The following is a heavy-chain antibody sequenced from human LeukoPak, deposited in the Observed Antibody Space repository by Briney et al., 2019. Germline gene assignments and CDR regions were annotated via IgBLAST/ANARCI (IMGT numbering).Heavy chain of an antibody. CDR3: ARHVLVGYGDYIDESDY. D-gene: IGHD4-17*01. CDR2: IFYSGST. Sequence: TSETLSLTCTVSSGSISTSNYYWGWVRQPPGKALEWIGNIFYSGSTYYSPSLKSRVTISADTSKNQFSLKLSSVTAADTAMYYCARHVLVGYGDYIDESDYWGQGTLVTVSS. CDR1: SGSISTSNYY. V-gene: IGHV4-39*01. J-gene: IGHJ4*02.